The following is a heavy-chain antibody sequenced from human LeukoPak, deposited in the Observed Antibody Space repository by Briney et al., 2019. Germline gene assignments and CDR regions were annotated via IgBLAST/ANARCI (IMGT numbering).Heavy chain of an antibody. Sequence: SVKVSCKASGGTFSSYAISWVRQAPGQGLEWMGGIIPIFGTANYAQKLQGRVTITADESTSTAYMELSSLRSEDTAVYYCARVGAYCGGDCYSWYFDYWGQGTLVTVSS. CDR2: IIPIFGTA. D-gene: IGHD2-21*01. J-gene: IGHJ4*02. CDR1: GGTFSSYA. V-gene: IGHV1-69*13. CDR3: ARVGAYCGGDCYSWYFDY.